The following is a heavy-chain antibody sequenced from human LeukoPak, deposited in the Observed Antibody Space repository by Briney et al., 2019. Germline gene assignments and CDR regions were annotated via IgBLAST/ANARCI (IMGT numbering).Heavy chain of an antibody. CDR3: ARAVTQLPDY. V-gene: IGHV4-59*01. Sequence: SETLSLTCTVSGGSISNYFRTWIRQPPGKGLEWIGYIYYSGGTNYNPSLKSRVTMSVDTSKNQFSLRLSSVTAADTAVYYCARAVTQLPDYWGQGTLVTVSS. J-gene: IGHJ4*02. CDR2: IYYSGGT. D-gene: IGHD1-1*01. CDR1: GGSISNYF.